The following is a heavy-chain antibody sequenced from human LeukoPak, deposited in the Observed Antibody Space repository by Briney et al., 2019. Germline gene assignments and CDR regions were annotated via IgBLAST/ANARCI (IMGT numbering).Heavy chain of an antibody. V-gene: IGHV4-38-2*02. CDR1: GYSISSGYY. Sequence: SETLSLTCTVSGYSISSGYYWGWIRQPPGKGLEWIGSIYHSGSTYYNPSLKSRVTISVDTSKNQFSLKLSSVTAADTAVYYCATGRNYYYMDVWGKGTTVTVSS. D-gene: IGHD1-26*01. CDR2: IYHSGST. J-gene: IGHJ6*03. CDR3: ATGRNYYYMDV.